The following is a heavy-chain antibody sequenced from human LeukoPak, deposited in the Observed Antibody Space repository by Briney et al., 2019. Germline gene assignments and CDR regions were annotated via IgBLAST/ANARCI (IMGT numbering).Heavy chain of an antibody. D-gene: IGHD3-22*01. CDR1: GFTFSSYG. Sequence: GGSLRLSCAASGFTFSSYGMHWVRQAPGKGLEWVAVIWYDGSNKYYADSVKGRFTISRDNSKNTLYLQMNSLRAEDTAVYYCARDLWHSSGYPTVYYYYGMDVWGQGTTVTVSS. J-gene: IGHJ6*02. CDR3: ARDLWHSSGYPTVYYYYGMDV. CDR2: IWYDGSNK. V-gene: IGHV3-33*01.